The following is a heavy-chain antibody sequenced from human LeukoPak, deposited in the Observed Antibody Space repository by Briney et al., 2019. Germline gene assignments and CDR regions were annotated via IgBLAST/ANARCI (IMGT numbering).Heavy chain of an antibody. D-gene: IGHD6-13*01. Sequence: GSLRLSCAASGFTVSSNYMSWVRQPPGKGLEWIGEIYYSGSTNYNPSLKSRVTMSVDKSKNQFSLNLSSVTAADTAVYYCASAEPRGIIWYPYWGQGTLVTVSS. J-gene: IGHJ4*02. CDR1: GFTVSSNY. CDR2: IYYSGST. V-gene: IGHV4-4*02. CDR3: ASAEPRGIIWYPY.